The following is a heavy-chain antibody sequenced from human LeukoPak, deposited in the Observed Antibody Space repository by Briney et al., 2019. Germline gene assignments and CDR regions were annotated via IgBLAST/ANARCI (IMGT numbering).Heavy chain of an antibody. J-gene: IGHJ4*02. CDR2: INPNSGGT. CDR3: ARDYYYGGNSGSGGY. V-gene: IGHV1-2*02. CDR1: GYTFTGYY. D-gene: IGHD4-23*01. Sequence: ASVKVSCKASGYTFTGYYMHWVRQAPGQGLEWMGWINPNSGGTNYAQKFQGRVTMTRDTSISTAYMELSRLRSDDTAVYYCARDYYYGGNSGSGGYWGQGTLVTVSS.